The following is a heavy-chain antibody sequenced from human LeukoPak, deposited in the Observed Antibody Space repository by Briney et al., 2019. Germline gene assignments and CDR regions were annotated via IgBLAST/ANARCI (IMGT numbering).Heavy chain of an antibody. J-gene: IGHJ4*02. CDR3: ARDRREVSYYGSGTFKFGENYFDY. CDR2: INPSGGST. Sequence: ASVKVPCKASGYTFIDYEINWVRQAPGQGLEWMGIINPSGGSTSYAQKFQGRVTMTRDTSTSTVYMELSSLRSEDTAVYYCARDRREVSYYGSGTFKFGENYFDYWGQGTLLTVSS. V-gene: IGHV1-46*01. D-gene: IGHD3-10*01. CDR1: GYTFIDYE.